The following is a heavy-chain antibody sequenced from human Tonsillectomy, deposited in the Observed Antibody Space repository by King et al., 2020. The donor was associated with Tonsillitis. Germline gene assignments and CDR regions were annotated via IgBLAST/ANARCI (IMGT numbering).Heavy chain of an antibody. CDR3: AKGPSPGAILGYFDF. CDR2: VSWSSAAI. J-gene: IGHJ4*02. D-gene: IGHD2-2*02. CDR1: GFTFYDYG. Sequence: QLVQSGGGLVQPGRSLRLSCAASGFTFYDYGMHWVRQAPGKGLEWVSGVSWSSAAIVYADSVKGRFTISRDNANNSLYLQMNSLTTEDTAVYYCAKGPSPGAILGYFDFWGQGTLVTVSS. V-gene: IGHV3-9*01.